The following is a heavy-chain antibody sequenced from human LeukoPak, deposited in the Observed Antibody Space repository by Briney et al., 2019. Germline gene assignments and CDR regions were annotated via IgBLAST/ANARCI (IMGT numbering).Heavy chain of an antibody. Sequence: SETPSLTCTVSGGSISSSSYYWGWIRQPPGKGLEWIGSIYYSGSTYYNPSLKSRVTISVDTSKNQFSLKLSSVTAADTAVYYCARRWYYYDSSGYYYDYFDYWGQGTLVTVSS. J-gene: IGHJ4*02. CDR3: ARRWYYYDSSGYYYDYFDY. D-gene: IGHD3-22*01. V-gene: IGHV4-39*01. CDR2: IYYSGST. CDR1: GGSISSSSYY.